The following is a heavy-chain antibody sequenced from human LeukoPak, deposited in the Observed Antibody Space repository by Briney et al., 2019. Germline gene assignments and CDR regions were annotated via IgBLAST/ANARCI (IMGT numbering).Heavy chain of an antibody. CDR1: GFTFSSYG. D-gene: IGHD3-10*01. Sequence: RPGGSLRLSCAASGFTFSSYGMHWVRQAPGKGLEWISYISSSGSTKYYADSVKGRFTISRDNAKNSLYLQLNSLRAEDTAVYYCARERELLGHFDYWGQGTLVTVSS. J-gene: IGHJ4*02. V-gene: IGHV3-48*04. CDR3: ARERELLGHFDY. CDR2: ISSSGSTK.